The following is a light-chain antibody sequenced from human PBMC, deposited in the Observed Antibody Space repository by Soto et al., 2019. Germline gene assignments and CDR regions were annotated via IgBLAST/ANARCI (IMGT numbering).Light chain of an antibody. V-gene: IGLV1-40*01. J-gene: IGLJ1*01. CDR1: SSNIGTGFD. CDR3: QSYDSSLSAHV. CDR2: ANI. Sequence: QLVLTQPPSVSGAPGQRVTISCTGSSSNIGTGFDVHWYQQYPGTVPKLLIYANINRPAGVPDRFSASRSGTSASLAISGLQAEDEADYYCQSYDSSLSAHVFGTGTKLTVL.